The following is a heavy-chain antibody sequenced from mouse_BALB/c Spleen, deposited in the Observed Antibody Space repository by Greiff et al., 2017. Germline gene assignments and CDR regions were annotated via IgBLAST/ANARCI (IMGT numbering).Heavy chain of an antibody. CDR2: ISSGGST. CDR3: IYGSRAPLAY. J-gene: IGHJ3*01. Sequence: EVQLVESGGGLVKPGGSLKLSCAASGFTFSSYAMSWVRQTPEKRLEWVASISSGGSTYYPDSVKGRFTISRDNARNILYLQMSSLRSEDTTMYYCIYGSRAPLAYWGQGTLVTVSA. CDR1: GFTFSSYA. D-gene: IGHD1-1*01. V-gene: IGHV5-6-5*01.